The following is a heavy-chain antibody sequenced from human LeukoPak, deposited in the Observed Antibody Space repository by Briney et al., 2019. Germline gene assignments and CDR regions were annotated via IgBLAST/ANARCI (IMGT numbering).Heavy chain of an antibody. J-gene: IGHJ6*02. CDR3: ARSRNYYYYYAMDV. CDR2: IYYSGST. V-gene: IGHV4-61*08. D-gene: IGHD2-2*01. Sequence: SETLPLTCTVSGGSISSGGYYWSWIRQHPGKGLEWIGYIYYSGSTKYNPSLKSRVTISVDTSKNQFSLKLNSVTAADTAVYYCARSRNYYYYYAMDVWGQGTTVTVSS. CDR1: GGSISSGGYY.